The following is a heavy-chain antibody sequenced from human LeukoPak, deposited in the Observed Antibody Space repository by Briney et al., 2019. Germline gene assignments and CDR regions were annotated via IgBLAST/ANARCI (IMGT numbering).Heavy chain of an antibody. D-gene: IGHD2-2*01. Sequence: ASVKVSCKASGYTFNSYGISWVRQAPGQGLEWMGWISAYNGNTNYAQTLQGRVTMTTDTSTSTAYMELRSLRSDDTAVYYCAGDLPLVVPAAMGAPEGFDYWGQGTLVTVSS. CDR3: AGDLPLVVPAAMGAPEGFDY. CDR1: GYTFNSYG. J-gene: IGHJ4*02. CDR2: ISAYNGNT. V-gene: IGHV1-18*01.